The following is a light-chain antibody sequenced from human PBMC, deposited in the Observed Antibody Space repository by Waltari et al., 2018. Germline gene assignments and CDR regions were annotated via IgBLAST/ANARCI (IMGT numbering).Light chain of an antibody. J-gene: IGKJ1*01. V-gene: IGKV1-5*03. CDR2: KAS. Sequence: DIQMTQSPSTLSASVGDKVTITCRASQSINKWFAWYQQKPGKAPKLLIYKASSLESGVPSRFSGSGSGTEFTLTISSLQPDDFATYYCQHYDGDSWTFGQGTKVEIK. CDR3: QHYDGDSWT. CDR1: QSINKW.